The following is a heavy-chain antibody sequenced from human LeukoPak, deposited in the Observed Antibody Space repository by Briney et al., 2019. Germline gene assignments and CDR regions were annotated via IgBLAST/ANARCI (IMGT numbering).Heavy chain of an antibody. Sequence: GASVKVSCKVSGYTLTELSMHWVRQAPGKGLEWMGGFDPEDGETIYAQKFQGRVTMTRDTSTSTVYMELSSLRSEDTAVYYCARDGAGTSWFDPWGQGTLVTVSS. CDR2: FDPEDGET. J-gene: IGHJ5*02. CDR1: GYTLTELS. V-gene: IGHV1-24*01. CDR3: ARDGAGTSWFDP. D-gene: IGHD6-13*01.